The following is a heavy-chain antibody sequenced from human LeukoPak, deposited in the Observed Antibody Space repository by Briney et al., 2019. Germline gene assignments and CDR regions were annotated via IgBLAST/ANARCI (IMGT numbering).Heavy chain of an antibody. V-gene: IGHV3-15*07. CDR2: IKSKTDGGTT. CDR3: TGGYSGYFYGMDV. J-gene: IGHJ6*02. Sequence: GSLRLSCAASGFPFSNAWMNWVRPAPGKGLEWGGRIKSKTDGGTTDYAAPVKGRFTISRDDSKNTLYLQMNSLKTEDTAVYYCTGGYSGYFYGMDVWGQGTLVTVSS. CDR1: GFPFSNAW. D-gene: IGHD5-12*01.